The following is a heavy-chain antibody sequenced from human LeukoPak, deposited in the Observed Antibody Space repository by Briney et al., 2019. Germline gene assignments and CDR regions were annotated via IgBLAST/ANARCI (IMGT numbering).Heavy chain of an antibody. V-gene: IGHV4-59*08. CDR2: IYYSGST. J-gene: IGHJ3*02. CDR3: ARGPYAFDI. Sequence: SETLALTCTVSGGSISSYYWSWIRQPPGKGLEWIGHIYYSGSTNYNPTLKSRVTISMNTSKNQFSLRLSSVTAAHTAVYYCARGPYAFDIWGQGTMVTVFS. CDR1: GGSISSYY.